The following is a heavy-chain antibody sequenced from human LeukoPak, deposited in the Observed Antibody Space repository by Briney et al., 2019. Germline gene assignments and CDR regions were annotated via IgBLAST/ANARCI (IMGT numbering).Heavy chain of an antibody. CDR1: GGSISSRSYY. V-gene: IGHV4-39*01. Sequence: SETLSLTCTVSGGSISSRSYYWGWIRQPPGKGLEWIGSIYYSGSTYYNPSLKSRVTISVDTSKNQFSLKLSSVTASDTAVYYCASHRGYSYGYNYWGQGTLVTVSS. J-gene: IGHJ4*02. CDR3: ASHRGYSYGYNY. CDR2: IYYSGST. D-gene: IGHD5-18*01.